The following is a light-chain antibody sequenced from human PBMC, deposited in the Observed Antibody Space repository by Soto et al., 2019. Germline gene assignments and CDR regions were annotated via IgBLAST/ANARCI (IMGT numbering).Light chain of an antibody. CDR2: STS. V-gene: IGLV7-43*01. Sequence: QAVVTHEASLTVSPGGTVTLTCASSTGAVTSGYYPNWFQQKPGQAPWALIYSTSNKHSWTPARFSGSLLGGKAALTLSGVQPEDEAEYYFLLYYGGAYVFGTGTKVTVL. CDR3: LLYYGGAYV. CDR1: TGAVTSGYY. J-gene: IGLJ1*01.